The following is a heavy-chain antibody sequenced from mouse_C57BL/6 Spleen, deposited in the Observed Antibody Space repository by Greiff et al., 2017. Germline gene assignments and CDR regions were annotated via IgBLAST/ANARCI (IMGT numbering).Heavy chain of an antibody. Sequence: EVNVVESGGGLVKPGGSLKLSCAASGFTFSSYAMSWVRQTPEQRLEWVATISDGGSYTYYPDHVQGRFTISSDNAKNNLYLQMSHLKSEDTAMYYCARAQLTGTGWFAYWGQGTLVTVSA. CDR2: ISDGGSYT. D-gene: IGHD4-1*01. CDR3: ARAQLTGTGWFAY. V-gene: IGHV5-4*03. J-gene: IGHJ3*01. CDR1: GFTFSSYA.